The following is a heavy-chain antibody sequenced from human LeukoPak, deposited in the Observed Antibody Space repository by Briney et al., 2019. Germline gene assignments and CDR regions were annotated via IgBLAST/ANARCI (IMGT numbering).Heavy chain of an antibody. CDR2: ISYDGSNE. CDR3: ARDGPPDGFGELSGYYYMDV. Sequence: GGSLRLSCAASGITFSRYGMHWVRQAPGKGLEWVAIISYDGSNEYYADSVKGRFTISRDNAKNSLYLQMNSLRAEDTAVYYCARDGPPDGFGELSGYYYMDVWGKGTTVTISS. D-gene: IGHD3-10*01. J-gene: IGHJ6*03. V-gene: IGHV3-30*12. CDR1: GITFSRYG.